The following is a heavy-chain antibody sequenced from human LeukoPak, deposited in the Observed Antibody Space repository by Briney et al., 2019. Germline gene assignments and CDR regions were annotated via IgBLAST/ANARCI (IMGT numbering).Heavy chain of an antibody. V-gene: IGHV3-23*01. D-gene: IGHD5-12*01. CDR3: TTRLRNHFDY. J-gene: IGHJ4*02. CDR2: ISDGSRDT. CDR1: GFTFSSFT. Sequence: GGSPRLSCATSGFTFSSFTMNWVRQAPGKGLEWVSTISDGSRDTHYAGSVKGRFTISRDDSQNIVYLQMDSLRAEDTALYYCTTRLRNHFDYWGQGTQVTVSS.